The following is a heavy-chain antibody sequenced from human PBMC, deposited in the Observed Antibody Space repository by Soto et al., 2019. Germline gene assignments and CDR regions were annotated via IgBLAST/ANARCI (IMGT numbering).Heavy chain of an antibody. J-gene: IGHJ4*02. D-gene: IGHD3-16*01. CDR3: AHRRGSDDFDY. V-gene: IGHV2-5*01. CDR2: IYWHDDK. Sequence: QITLKESGPPLVKPTQTLTLTCTFSGVSLSTSGVGVGWIRQPPGKALEWLALIYWHDDKRYSPSLKSRLTITNHTPKNQVVLTVTNMDPGDTATYSCAHRRGSDDFDYWGQGTLVTVSS. CDR1: GVSLSTSGVG.